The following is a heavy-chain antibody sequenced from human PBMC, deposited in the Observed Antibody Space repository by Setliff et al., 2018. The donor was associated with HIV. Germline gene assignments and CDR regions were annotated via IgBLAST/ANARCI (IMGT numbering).Heavy chain of an antibody. CDR2: LSHVGGT. V-gene: IGHV4-38-2*01. J-gene: IGHJ4*02. D-gene: IGHD4-17*01. CDR1: GYFISSGYY. Sequence: PSETLSLTCAVSGYFISSGYYWGWIRRPPGKGLEWIGSLSHVGGTYYNPSLKSRVTISIDTSMNQFSLRLTSVTAADTAVYYCARQLTTLDYFDYWGQGTLVTVSS. CDR3: ARQLTTLDYFDY.